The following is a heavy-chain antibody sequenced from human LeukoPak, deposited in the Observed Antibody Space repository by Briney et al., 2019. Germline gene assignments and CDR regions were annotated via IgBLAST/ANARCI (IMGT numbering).Heavy chain of an antibody. Sequence: QTGGSLRLSCAASGFTFSGFEMNWVRQAPGKGLEWVSFMGTSASSIYYADSVKGRFTISRDNAKNSLYLQMNSLRAEDTAVYYCARESRHCSGGSCNGGFVSWGQGTLVTVSP. J-gene: IGHJ4*02. CDR2: MGTSASSI. D-gene: IGHD2-15*01. CDR1: GFTFSGFE. V-gene: IGHV3-48*03. CDR3: ARESRHCSGGSCNGGFVS.